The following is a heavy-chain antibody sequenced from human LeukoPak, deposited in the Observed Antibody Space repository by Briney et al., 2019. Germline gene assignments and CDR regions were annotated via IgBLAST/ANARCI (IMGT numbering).Heavy chain of an antibody. CDR3: ATGGYSYGYGPYYYYMDV. J-gene: IGHJ6*03. D-gene: IGHD5-18*01. V-gene: IGHV3-43*02. CDR2: ISGDGGST. Sequence: GGSLRLSCAASGFTFDDYAMHWVSQAPGKGLEWVSLISGDGGSTYYADSVKGRFTISRDNSKNSLYLQMNSLRTEDTALYYCATGGYSYGYGPYYYYMDVWGKGTTVTVSS. CDR1: GFTFDDYA.